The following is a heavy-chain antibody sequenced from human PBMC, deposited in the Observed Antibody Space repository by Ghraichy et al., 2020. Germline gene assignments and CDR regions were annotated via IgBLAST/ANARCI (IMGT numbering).Heavy chain of an antibody. D-gene: IGHD1-7*01. Sequence: SQTLSLTCTVSGGSISSYYWSWIRQPPGKGLEWIGYIYYSGSTNYNPSLKSRVTISVDTSKNQFSLKLSSVTAADTAVYYCATSNWNYVGVIDYWGQGTLVTVSS. V-gene: IGHV4-59*08. CDR3: ATSNWNYVGVIDY. CDR2: IYYSGST. J-gene: IGHJ4*02. CDR1: GGSISSYY.